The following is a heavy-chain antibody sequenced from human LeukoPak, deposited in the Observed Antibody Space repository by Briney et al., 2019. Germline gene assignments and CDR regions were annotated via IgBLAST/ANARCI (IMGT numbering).Heavy chain of an antibody. D-gene: IGHD2-15*01. J-gene: IGHJ4*02. V-gene: IGHV3-23*01. CDR3: TKRGGQSFDY. CDR2: ILQDAETT. Sequence: PGGSVRLSCAASGFSFSTSMMSWVRRVPGQGLEWVSTILQDAETTYYADSVRGRFTISRDNFKDTLFLQMSSLRAEDTAIYYCTKRGGQSFDYWGQGALVTVSS. CDR1: GFSFSTSM.